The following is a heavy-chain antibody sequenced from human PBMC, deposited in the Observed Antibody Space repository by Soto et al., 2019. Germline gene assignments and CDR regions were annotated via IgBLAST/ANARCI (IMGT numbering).Heavy chain of an antibody. CDR1: GYTFTSYA. D-gene: IGHD4-17*01. CDR2: INAGNGNT. CDR3: ARDKEFYGDYVGWYFDL. Sequence: QVQLVQSGAEVKKPGASVKVSCKASGYTFTSYAMHWVRQAPGQRPEWMGWINAGNGNTKYSQKLRGRVTITRDTSASTANMEVSGLRFEDTVVYYWARDKEFYGDYVGWYFDLWGRGTLVTVSS. J-gene: IGHJ2*01. V-gene: IGHV1-3*01.